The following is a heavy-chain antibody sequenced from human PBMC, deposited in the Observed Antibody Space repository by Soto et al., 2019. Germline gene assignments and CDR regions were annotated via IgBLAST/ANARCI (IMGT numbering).Heavy chain of an antibody. J-gene: IGHJ4*02. V-gene: IGHV3-30-3*01. CDR1: GFTFSSYA. CDR3: ATPGTTSWPY. Sequence: EGSLRLSCAPSGFTFSSYAMHWVRQAPGKGLEWVAVISSDGSNKYYADSVKGRFTISRDNSKNTLYLQMNSLSAEDTAVYYCATPGTTSWPYWGQGTLVTVSS. D-gene: IGHD2-2*01. CDR2: ISSDGSNK.